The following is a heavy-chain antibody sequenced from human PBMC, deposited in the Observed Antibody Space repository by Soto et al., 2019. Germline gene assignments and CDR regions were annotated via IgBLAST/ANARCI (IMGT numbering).Heavy chain of an antibody. CDR1: GGSISSSSYY. J-gene: IGHJ4*02. CDR2: IYYSGST. V-gene: IGHV4-39*01. Sequence: QLQLQESGPGLVKPSETLSLTCTVSGGSISSSSYYWGWIRQSPGKGLAWIGNIYYSGSTYYNPSLKSRVTISVDTSKNQFSLKLSSVTAADTAVYYCARRGGSSPFDYWGQGTLVTVSS. CDR3: ARRGGSSPFDY. D-gene: IGHD1-26*01.